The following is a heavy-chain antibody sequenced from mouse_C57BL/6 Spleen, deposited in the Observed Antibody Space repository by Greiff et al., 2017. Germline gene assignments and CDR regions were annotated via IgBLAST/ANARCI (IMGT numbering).Heavy chain of an antibody. CDR2: INPSTGGT. J-gene: IGHJ2*01. D-gene: IGHD2-4*01. V-gene: IGHV1-42*01. Sequence: EVQLQQSGPELVKPGASVKISCKASGYSFTGYYMNWVKQSPEKSLEWIGEINPSTGGTTYNQKFKAKATLTVDKSSSTAYMQLKSLTSEDSAVYYCARVSSYDYDVEWGQGTTLTVSS. CDR3: ARVSSYDYDVE. CDR1: GYSFTGYY.